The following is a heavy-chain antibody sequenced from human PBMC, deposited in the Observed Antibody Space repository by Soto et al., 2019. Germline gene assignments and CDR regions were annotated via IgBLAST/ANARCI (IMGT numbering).Heavy chain of an antibody. V-gene: IGHV1-8*01. D-gene: IGHD3-10*01. Sequence: ASVKVSCKASGSTFTSYDINWVRQATGQGLEWMGWMNPNSGNTGYAQKLQGRVTMTRNTSISTAYMELSSLRSEDTAVYYCARGGVVLLWFGESPEPFDYWGQGTLVTVPS. J-gene: IGHJ4*02. CDR2: MNPNSGNT. CDR1: GSTFTSYD. CDR3: ARGGVVLLWFGESPEPFDY.